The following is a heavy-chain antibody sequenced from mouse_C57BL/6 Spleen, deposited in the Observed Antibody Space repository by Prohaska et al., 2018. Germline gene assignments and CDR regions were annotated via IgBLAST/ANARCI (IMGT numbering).Heavy chain of an antibody. J-gene: IGHJ2*01. CDR3: AAYYYGSSGFDY. CDR1: SYTFTTYF. CDR2: IDPSDSYT. Sequence: QFQLQQPPAELVILPTSVKLSCNASSYTFTTYFMHWLKHRPAQGLDCIVEIDPSDSYTNYNQKFKGKATLTVDKSSSTAYMQLSSLTSEDSAVYYCAAYYYGSSGFDYWGQGTTLTVSS. V-gene: IGHV1-69*01. D-gene: IGHD1-1*01.